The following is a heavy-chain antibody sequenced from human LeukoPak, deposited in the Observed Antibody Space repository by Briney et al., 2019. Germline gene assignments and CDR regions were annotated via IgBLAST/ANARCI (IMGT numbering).Heavy chain of an antibody. CDR2: IWYDGSNK. J-gene: IGHJ4*02. V-gene: IGHV3-33*01. D-gene: IGHD6-13*01. Sequence: GGSLRLSCAASGFTFSSYSMHWVRQAPGKGLEWVAVIWYDGSNKYYADSVKGRFTISRDNSKNTLYLQMNSLRAEDTAVYYCARDQGLYSSSWYSVDYWGQGTLVTVSS. CDR1: GFTFSSYS. CDR3: ARDQGLYSSSWYSVDY.